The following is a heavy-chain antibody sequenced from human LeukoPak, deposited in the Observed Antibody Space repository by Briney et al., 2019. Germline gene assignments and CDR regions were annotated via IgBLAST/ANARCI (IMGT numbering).Heavy chain of an antibody. D-gene: IGHD2-21*01. CDR2: ISSSSSYI. CDR1: GFTFSSYS. J-gene: IGHJ4*02. V-gene: IGHV3-21*01. Sequence: PGGSLRLSCAASGFTFSSYSMNWVRQAPGKGLEWVSSISSSSSYIYYADSVKGRFTISRDNAKNSLYLQMKSLRAEDTAVYYCARYLKASFDDRGQGTLVSVCS. CDR3: ARYLKASFDD.